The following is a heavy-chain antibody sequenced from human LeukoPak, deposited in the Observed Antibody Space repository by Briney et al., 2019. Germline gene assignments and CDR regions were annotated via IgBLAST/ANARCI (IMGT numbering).Heavy chain of an antibody. Sequence: ASVKVSCKASGYTFTGYYMHWVRQAPGQGLEWMGWINPNSGGTNYAQKFQGRVTMTRDTSISTAYMELSRLRSDDTAVYYCARALYSSGYYYGYWGQGTLVTVSS. CDR3: ARALYSSGYYYGY. D-gene: IGHD3-22*01. CDR2: INPNSGGT. J-gene: IGHJ4*02. V-gene: IGHV1-2*02. CDR1: GYTFTGYY.